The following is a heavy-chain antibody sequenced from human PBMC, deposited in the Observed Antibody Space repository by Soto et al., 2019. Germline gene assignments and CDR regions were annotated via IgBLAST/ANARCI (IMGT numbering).Heavy chain of an antibody. J-gene: IGHJ4*02. D-gene: IGHD3-22*01. CDR2: IYYSGST. CDR1: GGSVSSGGYY. V-gene: IGHV4-61*08. CDR3: ARAHSSGRIFDH. Sequence: SETLSLTCTVSGGSVSSGGYYWSWIRQPPGKELERIGYIYYSGSTNYNPSLKSRVTISVDTPKNQFSLKLSSVTAADTAVYYCARAHSSGRIFDHWGQGTLVTVSS.